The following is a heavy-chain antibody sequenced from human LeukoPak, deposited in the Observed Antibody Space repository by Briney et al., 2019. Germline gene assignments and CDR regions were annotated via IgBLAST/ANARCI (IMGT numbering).Heavy chain of an antibody. D-gene: IGHD2-8*01. Sequence: GGSLRLSCAASGFSFGSYWMNWVRQAPGKGLGWVAAIKQAGTQKFYVDSVKGRFTISRDNANNSPFLQMNSLSVEDTAVYYCAREGGLGYCTNGICSTGYAFDIWGQGTMVTVSS. CDR3: AREGGLGYCTNGICSTGYAFDI. CDR2: IKQAGTQK. V-gene: IGHV3-7*01. J-gene: IGHJ3*02. CDR1: GFSFGSYW.